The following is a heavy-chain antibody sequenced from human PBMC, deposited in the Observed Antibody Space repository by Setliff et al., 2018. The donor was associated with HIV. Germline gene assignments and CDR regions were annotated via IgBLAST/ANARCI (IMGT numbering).Heavy chain of an antibody. CDR3: ARLTDSTSWFARFDY. CDR1: GGSINRGNYY. CDR2: IHITGNT. Sequence: SETLSLTCSVSGGSINRGNYYWTWIRQSAGKGLEWIGHIHITGNTDYNPSLKSRVTISLDTARNQFSLELTSVTATDTAVYYCARLTDSTSWFARFDYWGQGVLVTVSS. D-gene: IGHD2-2*01. J-gene: IGHJ4*02. V-gene: IGHV4-61*09.